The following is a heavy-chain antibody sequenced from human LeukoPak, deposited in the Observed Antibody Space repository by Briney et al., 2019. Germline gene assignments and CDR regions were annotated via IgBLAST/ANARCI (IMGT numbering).Heavy chain of an antibody. CDR1: GFTFSSYS. V-gene: IGHV3-21*01. CDR3: ARGYCSGGSCYPRT. J-gene: IGHJ5*02. Sequence: GGSLRLSCAASGFTFSSYSMNWVRQAPGKGLEWVSSISSSSSYIYYADSVKGRFTISRDNAKNSLYLQMNSLRVEDTAVYYCARGYCSGGSCYPRTWGQGTLVTVSS. CDR2: ISSSSSYI. D-gene: IGHD2-15*01.